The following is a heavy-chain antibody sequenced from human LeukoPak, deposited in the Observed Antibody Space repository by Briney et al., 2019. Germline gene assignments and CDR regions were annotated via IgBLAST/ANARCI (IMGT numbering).Heavy chain of an antibody. CDR2: IKQDGSEK. CDR1: GFSFSSYW. CDR3: ARETNDFWSGRTIVY. Sequence: GGSLRLSCAGSGFSFSSYWMTWVRQAPGKGLEWVANIKQDGSEKYYADSVKGRCTISRDNAKNSLYLQMNSLRAEDTAVYYCARETNDFWSGRTIVYWGQGTLVTVSS. D-gene: IGHD3-3*01. J-gene: IGHJ4*02. V-gene: IGHV3-7*01.